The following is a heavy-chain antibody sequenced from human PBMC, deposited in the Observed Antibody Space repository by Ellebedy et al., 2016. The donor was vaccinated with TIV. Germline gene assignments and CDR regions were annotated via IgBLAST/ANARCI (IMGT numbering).Heavy chain of an antibody. CDR3: ARDMVQGMVARYLWFDY. J-gene: IGHJ4*02. D-gene: IGHD5-12*01. Sequence: ASVKVSCKASGFGFASYRFSWVRQAPGQGLEWMGWISAYTGDTKYAQRFQGRLTVTTDTSTSTAYLELRSLRSDDTAVYYCARDMVQGMVARYLWFDYWGQGTLVTVSS. CDR1: GFGFASYR. CDR2: ISAYTGDT. V-gene: IGHV1-18*01.